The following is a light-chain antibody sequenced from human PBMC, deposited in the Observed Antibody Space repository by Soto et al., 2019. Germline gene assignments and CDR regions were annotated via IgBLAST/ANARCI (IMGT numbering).Light chain of an antibody. CDR1: QSVGSSY. CDR3: QQYGSSPDYS. V-gene: IGKV3-20*01. CDR2: GAS. Sequence: ELVLTQSPGTLSLSPGERATLSCRASQSVGSSYLAWYQHIPGQAPRLLIYGASTRATDIPDRFSGSGSGTDFPLTISSLEPEDFGVYYCQQYGSSPDYSFGQGTRLEIK. J-gene: IGKJ5*01.